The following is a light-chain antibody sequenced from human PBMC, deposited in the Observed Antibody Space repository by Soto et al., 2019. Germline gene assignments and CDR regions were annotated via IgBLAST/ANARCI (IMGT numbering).Light chain of an antibody. Sequence: EIVLTQSPGTLSLSPGERATLSCRASQSVSSNYLAWYQQKPGQAPRLLIYGASSRATGIPDRFSGSGSGTDFTLTISRLEPEDFAVYYCQKYGNSPRTFGQGTKV. J-gene: IGKJ1*01. CDR2: GAS. CDR3: QKYGNSPRT. CDR1: QSVSSNY. V-gene: IGKV3-20*01.